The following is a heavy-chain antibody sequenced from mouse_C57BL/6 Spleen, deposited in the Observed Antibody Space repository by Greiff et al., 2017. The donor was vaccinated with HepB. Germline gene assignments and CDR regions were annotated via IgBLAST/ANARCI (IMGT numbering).Heavy chain of an antibody. D-gene: IGHD4-1*01. V-gene: IGHV1-64*01. CDR3: ASRTGTYYFDY. CDR1: GYTFTSYW. J-gene: IGHJ2*01. Sequence: QVQLQPGAELVKPGASVKLSCKASGYTFTSYWMHWVKQRPGQGLEWIGMIHPNSGSTNYNEKFKSKATLTVDKSSSTAYMQLSSLTSEDSAVYYCASRTGTYYFDYWGQGTTLTVSS. CDR2: IHPNSGST.